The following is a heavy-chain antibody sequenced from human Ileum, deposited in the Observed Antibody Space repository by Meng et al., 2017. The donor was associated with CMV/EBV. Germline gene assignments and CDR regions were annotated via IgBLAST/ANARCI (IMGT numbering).Heavy chain of an antibody. Sequence: ASVKVSCKASGYTFSDYHMHWVRQAPGQGLEWMGWVNPKNGGIQYAQRFRGRVTMTRDTSTSTAYMELSSLRSDDTAVYYCARAHNDYWTGCLGSFDIWGQGTRVTVSS. CDR1: GYTFSDYH. J-gene: IGHJ3*02. V-gene: IGHV1-2*02. CDR2: VNPKNGGI. CDR3: ARAHNDYWTGCLGSFDI. D-gene: IGHD3/OR15-3a*01.